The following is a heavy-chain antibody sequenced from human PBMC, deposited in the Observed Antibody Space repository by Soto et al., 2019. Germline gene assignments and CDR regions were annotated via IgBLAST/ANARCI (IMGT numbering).Heavy chain of an antibody. V-gene: IGHV4-59*01. CDR3: ARAGITMVRGVMGYMDV. CDR2: IYYSGST. Sequence: SETLSLTCTVSGGSISSYYWSWIRQPPGKGLEWIGYIYYSGSTNYNPSLKSRVTISADTSKNQFSLKLSSVTAADTAVYYCARAGITMVRGVMGYMDVWGKGTTVTVSS. J-gene: IGHJ6*03. D-gene: IGHD3-10*01. CDR1: GGSISSYY.